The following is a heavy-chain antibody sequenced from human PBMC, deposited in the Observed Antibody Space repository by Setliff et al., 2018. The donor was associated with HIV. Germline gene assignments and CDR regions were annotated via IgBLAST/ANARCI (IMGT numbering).Heavy chain of an antibody. CDR2: IYTSGST. CDR1: GGSISSYY. D-gene: IGHD4-17*01. V-gene: IGHV4-4*07. CDR3: ARGFLRSRRRWFDP. J-gene: IGHJ5*02. Sequence: SETLSLTCTVSGGSISSYYWSWIRQPAGKGLEWIGRIYTSGSTNYNPSLKSRVTISVDASKNQFSLRLSSVTAADTAVYYCARGFLRSRRRWFDPWGQGTLVT.